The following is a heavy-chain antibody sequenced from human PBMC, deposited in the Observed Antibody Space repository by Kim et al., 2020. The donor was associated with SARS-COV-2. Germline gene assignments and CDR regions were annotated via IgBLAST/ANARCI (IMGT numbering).Heavy chain of an antibody. J-gene: IGHJ5*02. Sequence: SETLSLTCAVYGGSFSGYYWSWIRQPPGKGLEWIGEINHSGSTNYNPSLKSRVTISVDTSKNQFSLKLSSVTAADTAVYYCARVRYYGSGSHNWFDPWGQGTLVTVSS. CDR1: GGSFSGYY. CDR2: INHSGST. CDR3: ARVRYYGSGSHNWFDP. D-gene: IGHD3-10*01. V-gene: IGHV4-34*01.